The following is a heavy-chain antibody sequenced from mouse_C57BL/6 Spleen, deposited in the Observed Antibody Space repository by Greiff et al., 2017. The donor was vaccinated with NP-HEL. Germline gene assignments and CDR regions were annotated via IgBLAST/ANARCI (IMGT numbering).Heavy chain of an antibody. J-gene: IGHJ4*01. CDR3: AILYYGSSLYAMDY. Sequence: EVQLQQSGPELVKPGASVKISCKASGYTFTDYYMNWVKQSHGKSLEWIGDINPNNGGTSYNQKFKGKATLTVDKSSSTAYMELRSLTSEDSAVYYCAILYYGSSLYAMDYWGQGTSVTVSS. CDR2: INPNNGGT. V-gene: IGHV1-26*01. CDR1: GYTFTDYY. D-gene: IGHD1-1*01.